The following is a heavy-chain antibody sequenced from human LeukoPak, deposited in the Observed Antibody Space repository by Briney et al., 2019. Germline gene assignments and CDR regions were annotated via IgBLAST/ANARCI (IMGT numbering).Heavy chain of an antibody. CDR3: ASLAEQQLSLYYYYYMDV. D-gene: IGHD6-13*01. CDR1: GFTVSSNY. Sequence: GGSLRLSCAASGFTVSSNYMSWVRQAPGKGLEWVANIKQDGSEKYYVDSVKGRFTISRDNAKNSLYLQMNSLRAEDTAVYYCASLAEQQLSLYYYYYMDVWGKGTTVTVSS. CDR2: IKQDGSEK. V-gene: IGHV3-7*01. J-gene: IGHJ6*03.